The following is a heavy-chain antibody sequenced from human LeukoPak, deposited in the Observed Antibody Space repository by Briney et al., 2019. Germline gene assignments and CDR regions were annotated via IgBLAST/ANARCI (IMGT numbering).Heavy chain of an antibody. CDR2: ISGSGGST. Sequence: GGSLRLSFAASGFTVVTAAMGSVRQAPGKGLEWVSAISGSGGSTYYADSVKGRFTISRDNSKNTLYLQMNSLRAEDTAVYYCAKVRDMGASHHFDYWGQGTLVTVSS. CDR1: GFTVVTAA. CDR3: AKVRDMGASHHFDY. J-gene: IGHJ4*02. V-gene: IGHV3-23*01. D-gene: IGHD1-26*01.